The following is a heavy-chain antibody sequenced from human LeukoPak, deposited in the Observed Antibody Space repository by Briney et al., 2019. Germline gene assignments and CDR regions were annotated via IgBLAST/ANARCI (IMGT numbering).Heavy chain of an antibody. J-gene: IGHJ4*02. Sequence: ASVKVSCKASGYTFTGYYMHWVRQAPGQGLEWVGWISPNSGGTNYAQKFQGRVTMTRDTSISTAYMELSRLRSDDTAVYYCARAGGATMIVVVTRPLYFDYWGQGTLVTVSS. CDR3: ARAGGATMIVVVTRPLYFDY. D-gene: IGHD3-22*01. CDR2: ISPNSGGT. V-gene: IGHV1-2*02. CDR1: GYTFTGYY.